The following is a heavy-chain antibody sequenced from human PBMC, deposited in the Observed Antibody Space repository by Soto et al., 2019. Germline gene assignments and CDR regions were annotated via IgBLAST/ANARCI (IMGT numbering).Heavy chain of an antibody. CDR2: INAGNGNT. CDR3: AREYPSTYWFDP. J-gene: IGHJ5*02. CDR1: GYTFTSYA. V-gene: IGHV1-3*01. Sequence: ASVKVSCKASGYTFTSYAMHWVRQAPGQRLEWMGWINAGNGNTKYSQKFQGRVTITRDTSASTAYMELSSLRSEDTAVYYCAREYPSTYWFDPWGQGTLVTVSS.